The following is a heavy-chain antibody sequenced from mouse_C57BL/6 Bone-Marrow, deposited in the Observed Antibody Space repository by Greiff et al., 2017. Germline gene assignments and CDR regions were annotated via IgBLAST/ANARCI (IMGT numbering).Heavy chain of an antibody. V-gene: IGHV1-64*01. J-gene: IGHJ3*01. CDR2: IHPNSGST. CDR3: ARSPSIDNYGSWAWFAY. Sequence: VQLQQPGAELVKPGASVKLSCKASGYTFTSYWMHWVKQRPGQGLEWIGMIHPNSGSTNYNEKFKSKATLTVDKSSSTAYMQLSSLTSEDSAVYYCARSPSIDNYGSWAWFAYWGQGTLVTVSA. CDR1: GYTFTSYW. D-gene: IGHD1-1*01.